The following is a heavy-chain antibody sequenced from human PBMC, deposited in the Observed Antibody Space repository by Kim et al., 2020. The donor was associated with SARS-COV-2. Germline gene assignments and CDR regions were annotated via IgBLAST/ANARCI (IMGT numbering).Heavy chain of an antibody. CDR3: ATSLIGYFDY. D-gene: IGHD2-8*01. CDR2: ISGSGGST. V-gene: IGHV3-23*01. Sequence: GGSLRLSCAASGFTFSSYAMSWVRQAPGKGMEWVSAISGSGGSTYYADSAKGRFTISRDNSKNTLYLQMNSLRAEDTAVYYCATSLIGYFDYWGQGTLVTVSS. J-gene: IGHJ4*02. CDR1: GFTFSSYA.